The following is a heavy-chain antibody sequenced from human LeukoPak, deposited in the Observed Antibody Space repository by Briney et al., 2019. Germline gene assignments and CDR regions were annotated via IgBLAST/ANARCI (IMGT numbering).Heavy chain of an antibody. CDR2: ISAYNGNT. J-gene: IGHJ4*02. CDR3: ARDTVTLRYYFDY. CDR1: GGTFSSYA. Sequence: ASVKVSCKASGGTFSSYAISWVRQAPGQGLEWMGWISAYNGNTNYAQKLQGRVTMTTDTSTSTAYMELRSLRSDDTAVYYCARDTVTLRYYFDYWGQGTLVTVSS. D-gene: IGHD4-11*01. V-gene: IGHV1-18*01.